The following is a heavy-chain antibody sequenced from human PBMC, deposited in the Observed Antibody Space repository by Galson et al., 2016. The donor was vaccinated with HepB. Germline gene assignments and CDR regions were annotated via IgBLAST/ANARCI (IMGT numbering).Heavy chain of an antibody. J-gene: IGHJ6*02. CDR1: GGSFNGYF. D-gene: IGHD5-18*01. V-gene: IGHV4-34*01. CDR3: AGCRGSEYISGYRRHYYGLDV. Sequence: SETLSLTCAVYGGSFNGYFWTWIRQTPGKGLEYIGEINYSGNANYSPSLKSRARILADTSKNQFSLKVTSVTAADTGVYYCAGCRGSEYISGYRRHYYGLDVWGQGTTVTVSS. CDR2: INYSGNA.